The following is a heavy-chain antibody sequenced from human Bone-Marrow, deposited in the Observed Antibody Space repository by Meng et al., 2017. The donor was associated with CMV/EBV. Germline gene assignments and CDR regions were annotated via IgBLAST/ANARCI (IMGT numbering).Heavy chain of an antibody. CDR3: RKNYGDYASPRGMDV. V-gene: IGHV3-30*03. Sequence: GGSLRLSCAASGFTFSSYSMNWVRQAPGKGLEWVAVISYDGSNKYYADSVKGRFTISRDNSKNTLYLQMNSLRAEDTAVYYCRKNYGDYASPRGMDVWGQGTTVTVSS. J-gene: IGHJ6*02. CDR1: GFTFSSYS. CDR2: ISYDGSNK. D-gene: IGHD4-17*01.